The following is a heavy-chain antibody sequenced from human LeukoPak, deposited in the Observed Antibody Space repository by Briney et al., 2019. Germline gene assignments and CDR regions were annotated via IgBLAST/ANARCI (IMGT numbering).Heavy chain of an antibody. CDR2: IDWDDDK. D-gene: IGHD2-15*01. J-gene: IGHJ6*03. Sequence: SGPALVKPTQTLTLTCTFSGFSLSTSGMCVSWIRQPPGKALEWLARIDWDDDKYYSTSLKTRLTISKDTSKNQVVLTMTNMDPVDTATYYCARIRVVAAFYYYMDVWGKGTTVTVSS. CDR3: ARIRVVAAFYYYMDV. V-gene: IGHV2-70*11. CDR1: GFSLSTSGMC.